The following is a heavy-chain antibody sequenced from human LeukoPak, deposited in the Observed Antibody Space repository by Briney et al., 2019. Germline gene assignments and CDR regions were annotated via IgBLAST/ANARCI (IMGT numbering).Heavy chain of an antibody. V-gene: IGHV4-38-2*02. CDR2: FYHGGST. CDR1: GYSISTGYY. CDR3: ARDWDY. Sequence: PSETLSLTCTVSGYSISTGYYWDWIRQPPGKGLEWIGTFYHGGSTYYNPSLKSRVTISVDTSKNQFSLNLTSVTAADTAVYYCARDWDYWGQGTLVTVSS. J-gene: IGHJ4*02.